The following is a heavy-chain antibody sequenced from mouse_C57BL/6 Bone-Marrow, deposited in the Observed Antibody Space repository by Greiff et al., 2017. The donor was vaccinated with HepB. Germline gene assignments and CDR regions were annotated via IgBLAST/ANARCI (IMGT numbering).Heavy chain of an antibody. Sequence: EVQLQQSGPELVKPGASVKISCKASGYKFTDYYMNWVKQSHGKSLEWIGDINPNNGGTSYNQKFKGKATLTVDKSSSTAYMELRSLTSEDSAVYYCARKGGWDPSFDYWGQGTTLTVSS. CDR1: GYKFTDYY. J-gene: IGHJ2*01. V-gene: IGHV1-26*01. CDR3: ARKGGWDPSFDY. D-gene: IGHD4-1*01. CDR2: INPNNGGT.